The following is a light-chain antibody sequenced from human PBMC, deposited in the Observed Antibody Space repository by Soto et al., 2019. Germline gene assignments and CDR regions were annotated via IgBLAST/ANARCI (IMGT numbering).Light chain of an antibody. Sequence: DIQMTQSPNSLSASLRDRFTITCRASQSVSNWLAWYQQKPGKAPKLLIYDVSSLESGVPSRFSGSGSGTEFILNISSLQPDDFATYYCQQYDSYSWTFDQGTKVDIK. CDR2: DVS. CDR3: QQYDSYSWT. J-gene: IGKJ1*01. V-gene: IGKV1-5*01. CDR1: QSVSNW.